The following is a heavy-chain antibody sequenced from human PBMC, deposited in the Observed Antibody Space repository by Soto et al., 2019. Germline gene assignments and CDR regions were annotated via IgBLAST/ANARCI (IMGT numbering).Heavy chain of an antibody. CDR2: ISGSGTSK. J-gene: IGHJ4*01. Sequence: EVQLLESGGGLVQPGGSLRLSCAASGITFRSYALSWVRQAPGKGLEWVSGISGSGTSKDYADSVKGRFTISRDNSKNTLSLQMNSLRADDTAVYYCAKEHGGCTRMITSYVNYCRRGTLVTVSS. D-gene: IGHD3-16*01. CDR3: AKEHGGCTRMITSYVNY. V-gene: IGHV3-23*01. CDR1: GITFRSYA.